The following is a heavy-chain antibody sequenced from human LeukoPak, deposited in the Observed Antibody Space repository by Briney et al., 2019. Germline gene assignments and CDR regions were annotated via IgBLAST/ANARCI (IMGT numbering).Heavy chain of an antibody. Sequence: GESLKISCKGSGYNFANYWIAWVRQMPGKGLEWMGIIYPGDSDTRYSPSFQGQVTISADKSISTAYLQWSSLKASDTAMYYCARTGLGYCSSTSCPWGLWGPDYWGQGTLVTVSS. CDR1: GYNFANYW. J-gene: IGHJ4*02. V-gene: IGHV5-51*01. CDR3: ARTGLGYCSSTSCPWGLWGPDY. CDR2: IYPGDSDT. D-gene: IGHD2-2*01.